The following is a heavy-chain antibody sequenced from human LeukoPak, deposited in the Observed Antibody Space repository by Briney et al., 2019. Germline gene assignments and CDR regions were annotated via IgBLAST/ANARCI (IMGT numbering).Heavy chain of an antibody. CDR2: ISLSSSTI. V-gene: IGHV3-48*01. CDR1: GFTFSTYN. CDR3: ARGATYYYGMDV. J-gene: IGHJ6*02. Sequence: GGSLRLSCAASGFTFSTYNMNWVRQAPGKGLEWVSYISLSSSTIYYADSVEGRFTISRDNAKNSLYLQMNSLRAEDTAVYYCARGATYYYGMDVWGQGTTVTVSS.